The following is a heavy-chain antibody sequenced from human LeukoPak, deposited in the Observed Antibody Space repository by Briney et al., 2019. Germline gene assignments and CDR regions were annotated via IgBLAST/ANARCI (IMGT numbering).Heavy chain of an antibody. V-gene: IGHV3-21*04. CDR1: GFTFSSYS. J-gene: IGHJ3*02. CDR3: AKDSRDYYDSSAYYSGAFDI. D-gene: IGHD3-22*01. CDR2: ISSSSSYI. Sequence: GGSLRLSCAASGFTFSSYSMNWVRQAPGKGLEWVSSISSSSSYIYYADSVKGRFTISRDNSKNTLYLQMNSLRAEDTAVYYCAKDSRDYYDSSAYYSGAFDIWGQGTMVTVSS.